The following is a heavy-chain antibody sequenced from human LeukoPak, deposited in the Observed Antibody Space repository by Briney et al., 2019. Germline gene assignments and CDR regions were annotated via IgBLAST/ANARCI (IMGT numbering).Heavy chain of an antibody. CDR2: IDPSDSYT. J-gene: IGHJ4*02. CDR1: GYSFTSYW. D-gene: IGHD2-2*01. Sequence: GESLRIACKGSGYSFTSYWISWVRQMPGKGLEWIGRIDPSDSYTNYSPSFQGHVTISADKSISTAYLQWSSLKASDTAMYYCARLGDDCSSTSCPDYWGQGTLVTVSS. V-gene: IGHV5-10-1*01. CDR3: ARLGDDCSSTSCPDY.